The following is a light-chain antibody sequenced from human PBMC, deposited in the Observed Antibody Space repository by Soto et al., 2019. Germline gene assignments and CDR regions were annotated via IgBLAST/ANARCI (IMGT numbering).Light chain of an antibody. CDR3: QQYANLPLT. CDR1: DDISNY. Sequence: DLQMTQSPSPLSASVGDRVTITCQASDDISNYLNWYQQKPGKAPKVLIYDASHLESGVPSRFSGGGSGTEFTFTISSLQAEDIATYYCQQYANLPLTFGPGTKVDIK. J-gene: IGKJ3*01. V-gene: IGKV1-33*01. CDR2: DAS.